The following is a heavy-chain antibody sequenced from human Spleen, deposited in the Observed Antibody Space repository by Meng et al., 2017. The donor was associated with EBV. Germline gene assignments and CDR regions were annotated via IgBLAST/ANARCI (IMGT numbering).Heavy chain of an antibody. CDR2: IYYTGTT. D-gene: IGHD7-27*01. J-gene: IGHJ1*01. CDR1: GGLSSRGRVY. V-gene: IGHV4-39*02. Sequence: QLLELVVCVVKLSATLTLICSVAGGLSSRGRVYCGGHPQPPGKRRECIVNIYYTGTTFYNPSLKSRVTISVDTSKNHFSLKLSSVTAADTAVYYCARTPLYNWGAWGQGTLVTVSS. CDR3: ARTPLYNWGA.